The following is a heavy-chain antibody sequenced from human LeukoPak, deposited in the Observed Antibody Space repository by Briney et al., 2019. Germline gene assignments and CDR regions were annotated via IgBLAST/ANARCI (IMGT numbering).Heavy chain of an antibody. D-gene: IGHD2-21*01. CDR1: GFDFSSNW. CDR3: AREMAYCGGDCYYYGMDV. CDR2: IKGDGIST. Sequence: GGSLRLSCAASGFDFSSNWMHWVRHAPGQGLVWVSRIKGDGISTNYADSVKGRFTISRDIAKNTLYLQMNSLRAEDTAVYYCAREMAYCGGDCYYYGMDVWGQGTTVTVSS. J-gene: IGHJ6*02. V-gene: IGHV3-74*01.